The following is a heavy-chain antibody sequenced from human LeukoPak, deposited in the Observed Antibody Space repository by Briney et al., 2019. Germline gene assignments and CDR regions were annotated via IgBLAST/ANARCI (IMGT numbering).Heavy chain of an antibody. Sequence: GDSLKISCKASGYSFSTFWIGWVRQMPGKGLEWVGIIYPGDSETIYSPSFQGQVTISADKSTSATYLQWNSLRASDSAMYFCARQSCLSVGSYYRGEADWFDPWGQGTPVIVSS. D-gene: IGHD2-15*01. V-gene: IGHV5-51*01. CDR1: GYSFSTFW. J-gene: IGHJ5*02. CDR3: ARQSCLSVGSYYRGEADWFDP. CDR2: IYPGDSET.